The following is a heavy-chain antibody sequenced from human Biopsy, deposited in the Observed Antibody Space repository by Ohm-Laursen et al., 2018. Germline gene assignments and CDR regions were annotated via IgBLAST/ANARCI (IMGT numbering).Heavy chain of an antibody. CDR3: VLASFDY. CDR2: INPGGNST. V-gene: IGHV1-46*01. CDR1: GGTVSKYA. Sequence: ASVKVSCKASGGTVSKYAISWVRQAPGQGLEWMGIINPGGNSTAYTQNFQGRVTMTWDTSTTTVYMELSSLRSEDTAVYYCVLASFDYWGQGTLVTVPS. J-gene: IGHJ4*02.